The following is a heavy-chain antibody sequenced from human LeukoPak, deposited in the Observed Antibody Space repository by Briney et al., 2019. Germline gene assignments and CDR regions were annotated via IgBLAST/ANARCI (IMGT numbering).Heavy chain of an antibody. CDR3: AKDGSIVYSYTYLDY. CDR2: ISGSGDRT. V-gene: IGHV3-23*01. J-gene: IGHJ4*02. D-gene: IGHD3-16*01. Sequence: WGSLRLSCAASGFTFSSYGMSWVRQAPGRGLEWVSSISGSGDRTHHADPVKGRFTISRDNSKNTLYLQMNSLRAEDTAVYYCAKDGSIVYSYTYLDYWGQGTLVTVSS. CDR1: GFTFSSYG.